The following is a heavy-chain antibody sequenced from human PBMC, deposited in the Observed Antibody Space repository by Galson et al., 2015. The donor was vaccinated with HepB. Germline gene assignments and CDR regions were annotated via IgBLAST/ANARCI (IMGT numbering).Heavy chain of an antibody. D-gene: IGHD2-15*01. CDR1: GYSFSSYS. Sequence: CKASGYSFSSYSITWVRQAPGQGLEWVGWISPYNRDTNYARKLQGRVTLTTDTSTNTAYMELRSLRSDDTAVYYCARGGVVVVVNATQNNWFDPWGQGTPVTVSS. CDR3: ARGGVVVVVNATQNNWFDP. CDR2: ISPYNRDT. V-gene: IGHV1-18*01. J-gene: IGHJ5*02.